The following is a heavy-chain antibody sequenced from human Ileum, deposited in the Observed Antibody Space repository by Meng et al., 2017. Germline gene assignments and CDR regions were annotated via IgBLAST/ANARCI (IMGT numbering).Heavy chain of an antibody. CDR1: EFTFSTYV. J-gene: IGHJ4*02. V-gene: IGHV3-23*01. D-gene: IGHD3-10*01. CDR2: IGGGGSDT. Sequence: GGSLRLSCAASEFTFSTYVMYWVRQSPAKGLEWVSTIGGGGSDTYYAGSVRGRFTISRDNSRNTLYLQMNSLRAEDTAIYYCARGGYYGRIDYWGQGTLVTVSS. CDR3: ARGGYYGRIDY.